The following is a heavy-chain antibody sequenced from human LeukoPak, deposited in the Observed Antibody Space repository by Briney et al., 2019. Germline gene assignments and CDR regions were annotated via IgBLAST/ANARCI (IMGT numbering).Heavy chain of an antibody. CDR2: ISSSSSYI. J-gene: IGHJ4*02. V-gene: IGHV3-21*01. CDR3: ARAMVKLASYYFDY. D-gene: IGHD5-18*01. Sequence: SGGSLRLSCAASGFTFSSYSMNWVRQAPGKGLEWVSSISSSSSYIYYADSVKGRFTISRDNAKNSLYLQMNSLRAEDTAVYYCARAMVKLASYYFDYWGQGTLVTVSS. CDR1: GFTFSSYS.